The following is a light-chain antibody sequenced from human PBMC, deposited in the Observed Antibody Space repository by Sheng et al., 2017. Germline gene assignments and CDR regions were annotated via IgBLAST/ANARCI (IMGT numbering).Light chain of an antibody. CDR2: VNN. V-gene: IGLV1-40*01. CDR3: QSFDSKSVV. J-gene: IGLJ2*01. Sequence: QSVLTQPPSVSAAPGQKVTISCSGSSSNIGKNSVCWYQQLPGTAPKLLIYVNNNRPSGVPDRFSASKSGTSASLAITGLQTEDEADYYCQSFDSKSVVFGGGTRLTVL. CDR1: SSNIGKNS.